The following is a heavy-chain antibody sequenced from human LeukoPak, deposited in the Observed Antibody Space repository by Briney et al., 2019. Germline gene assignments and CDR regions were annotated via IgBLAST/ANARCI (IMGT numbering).Heavy chain of an antibody. CDR3: AGVGATGGFDY. D-gene: IGHD1-26*01. CDR2: IYYSGST. Sequence: PSETLSLTCTVSGGSISSYYWSWIRQPPGKGLEWIGYIYYSGSTNYNPSLKSRVTISIDTSKNQFSLNLSSVTTADTAVYDCAGVGATGGFDYWGQGTLVTVSS. J-gene: IGHJ4*02. V-gene: IGHV4-59*01. CDR1: GGSISSYY.